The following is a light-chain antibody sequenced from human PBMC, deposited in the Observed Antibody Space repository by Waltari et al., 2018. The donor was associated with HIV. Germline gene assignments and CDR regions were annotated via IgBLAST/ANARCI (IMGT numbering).Light chain of an antibody. V-gene: IGLV2-14*01. CDR1: SSDVRGYNY. Sequence: QSALTQPASVSGSLGQSITLSCTGTSSDVRGYNYVSGYQHHPGKAPKLMIYEVTNRPSGVSNRFSGSKSGNTASLTISGLQAEDESDYYCTSYTSSSTLVVFGGGTNLTVL. CDR3: TSYTSSSTLVV. J-gene: IGLJ2*01. CDR2: EVT.